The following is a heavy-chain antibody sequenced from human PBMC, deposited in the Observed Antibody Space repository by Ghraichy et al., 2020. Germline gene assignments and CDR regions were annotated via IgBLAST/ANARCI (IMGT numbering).Heavy chain of an antibody. Sequence: GGSLRLSCAASGFTFSNYAMHWVRQAPGKGLEWVAVISYDGSNNYYADSVKGRFTISRDNSKKTLYLQMNSLRAEDTAVYYCAKSGIGDSSGYYGTADSWGQGTLVTVSS. CDR2: ISYDGSNN. J-gene: IGHJ5*01. V-gene: IGHV3-30*18. D-gene: IGHD3-22*01. CDR3: AKSGIGDSSGYYGTADS. CDR1: GFTFSNYA.